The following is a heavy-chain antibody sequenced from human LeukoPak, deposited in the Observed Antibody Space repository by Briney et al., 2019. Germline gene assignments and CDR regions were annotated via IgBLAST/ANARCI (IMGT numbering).Heavy chain of an antibody. J-gene: IGHJ1*01. D-gene: IGHD1-26*01. CDR2: IDHGGVT. CDR1: GASIDFESYY. CDR3: ARGHDYYSEYFQH. Sequence: PSETLSLTCTVSGASIDFESYYWSWVRQSAGKGLEWIGRIDHGGVTNYNPSLQSRATISLDTSQKQFSLKLNSVTAADTAVYYCARGHDYYSEYFQHWGQGTLVSVSS. V-gene: IGHV4-61*02.